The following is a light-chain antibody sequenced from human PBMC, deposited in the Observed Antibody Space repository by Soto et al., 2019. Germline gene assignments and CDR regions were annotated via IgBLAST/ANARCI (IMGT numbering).Light chain of an antibody. CDR3: GTWDSSLSAVV. V-gene: IGLV2-23*02. CDR1: SSDVGRYNL. CDR2: EVT. Sequence: QSALTQPASVSGSPGQSLSISCTGASSDVGRYNLVSWYQQYPGKAPKLIIYEVTKRPSGVSHRFSGSRSGNTASLTISGLQTGDEADYYCGTWDSSLSAVVFGGGTKLTVL. J-gene: IGLJ2*01.